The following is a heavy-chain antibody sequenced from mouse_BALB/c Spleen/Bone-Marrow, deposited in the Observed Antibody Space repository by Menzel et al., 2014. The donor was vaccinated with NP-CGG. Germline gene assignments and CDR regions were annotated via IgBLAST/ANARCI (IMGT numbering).Heavy chain of an antibody. J-gene: IGHJ3*01. CDR1: GFTFSNYG. D-gene: IGHD2-4*01. V-gene: IGHV5-6-3*01. CDR2: INVNGDTT. CDR3: ARGYDYSSWFAY. Sequence: EVQLVESGGGLVQPGGSLKLSCAASGFTFSNYGMSWVRQTPDKRLEMIATINVNGDTTYHPDSVKGRFTISRDNVKNTLYLQMSSLKSEDTAMYYCARGYDYSSWFAYWGQETLVTVSA.